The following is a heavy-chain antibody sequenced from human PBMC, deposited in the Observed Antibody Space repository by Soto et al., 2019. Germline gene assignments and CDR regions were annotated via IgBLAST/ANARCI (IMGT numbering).Heavy chain of an antibody. D-gene: IGHD2-15*01. CDR2: INHSGST. CDR1: GGSFSGYY. V-gene: IGHV4-34*01. Sequence: SETLSLTCAVYGGSFSGYYWSWIRQPPGKGLEWIGEINHSGSTNYNPSLKSRVTISVDTSKNQFSLKLSSVTAADTAVYYCARVDCSGGSCYYYYMDVWGKGTTVTVSS. J-gene: IGHJ6*03. CDR3: ARVDCSGGSCYYYYMDV.